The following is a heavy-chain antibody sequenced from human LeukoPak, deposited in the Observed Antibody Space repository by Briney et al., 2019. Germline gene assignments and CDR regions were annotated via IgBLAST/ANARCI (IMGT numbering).Heavy chain of an antibody. J-gene: IGHJ4*02. V-gene: IGHV3-23*01. CDR3: AKEGTAMGVDY. CDR2: IEYSGGSA. D-gene: IGHD5-18*01. Sequence: GGSLRLSCIVSGFTLSSYEMSWIRQAPGKGLEWVASIEYSGGSAYYADSVKGRFTISRDNSKNTLYLLMNSLRADDTAVYYCAKEGTAMGVDYWGQGTLVTVAS. CDR1: GFTLSSYE.